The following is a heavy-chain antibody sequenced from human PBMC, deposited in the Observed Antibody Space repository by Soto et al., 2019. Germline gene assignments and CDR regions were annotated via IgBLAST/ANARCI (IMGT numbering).Heavy chain of an antibody. J-gene: IGHJ6*02. V-gene: IGHV1-18*01. CDR3: ARFDYGDFYYYYGMDV. D-gene: IGHD4-17*01. CDR2: ISAYNGNT. CDR1: GYTFTSYG. Sequence: AASVKVSCKASGYTFTSYGISWVRQAPGQGLEWMGWISAYNGNTNYAQKLQGRVTMTTDTSTSTAYMELRSLRSDDTAVYYCARFDYGDFYYYYGMDVWGQGTTVTVSS.